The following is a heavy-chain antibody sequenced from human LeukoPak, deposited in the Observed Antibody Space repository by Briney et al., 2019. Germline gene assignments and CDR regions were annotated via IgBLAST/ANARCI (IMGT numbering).Heavy chain of an antibody. CDR3: ADSDGYYYDV. V-gene: IGHV3-30-3*01. CDR1: GFTFSYYA. J-gene: IGHJ4*02. Sequence: QPGGSLRLSCVASGFTSGFTFSYYAMHWVRQAPGKGLEWVAFISNDGGNRCFANSVKGRFTISRDNSKNTVYLQMNSLGAEDTAVYYCADSDGYYYDVWGQGTLVTVS. D-gene: IGHD2-15*01. CDR2: ISNDGGNR.